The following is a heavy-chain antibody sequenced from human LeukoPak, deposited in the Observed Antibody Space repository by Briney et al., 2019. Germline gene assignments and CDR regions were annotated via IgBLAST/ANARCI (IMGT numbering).Heavy chain of an antibody. CDR2: IWYDGSNK. Sequence: GGSLRLSCAASGFTFSSYGMHWVRPAPGKGLEWVAVIWYDGSNKYYADSVKGRFTISRDNSKNTLYLQMNSLRAEDTAVYYCARGRGSLGPYYFDYWGQGTLVTVSS. CDR3: ARGRGSLGPYYFDY. CDR1: GFTFSSYG. V-gene: IGHV3-33*01. D-gene: IGHD1-26*01. J-gene: IGHJ4*02.